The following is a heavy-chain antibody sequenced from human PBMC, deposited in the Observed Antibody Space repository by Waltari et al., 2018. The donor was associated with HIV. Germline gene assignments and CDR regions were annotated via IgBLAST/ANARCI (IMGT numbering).Heavy chain of an antibody. J-gene: IGHJ5*02. CDR3: ARDTGYCSFGSCSYNWLDP. D-gene: IGHD2-15*01. CDR2: ISYDGSNK. Sequence: QVHLVESGGGVVQPGRSLRLSCAASGFTFSSYAIHWVRQAPGKGLEWVELISYDGSNKYYADSVKGRFTISRDNSKNTLYLQMNSLRAEDMSVYYCARDTGYCSFGSCSYNWLDPWGQGTLVSVSS. CDR1: GFTFSSYA. V-gene: IGHV3-30*01.